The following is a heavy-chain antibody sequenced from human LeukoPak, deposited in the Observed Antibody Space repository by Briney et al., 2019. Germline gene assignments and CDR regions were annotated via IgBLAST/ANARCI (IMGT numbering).Heavy chain of an antibody. CDR1: GFTFDNYA. V-gene: IGHV3-9*01. J-gene: IGHJ4*02. CDR3: AKAPGPYYYDSSGQRGYFDY. CDR2: ISWNGGSI. Sequence: RPGGSLRLSCAASGFTFDNYAMHWVRQAPGKGLEWVSGISWNGGSIGYADSVKGRFTISRDNAKNSLYLQMNSLRAEDTALYYCAKAPGPYYYDSSGQRGYFDYWGQGTLVTVSS. D-gene: IGHD3-22*01.